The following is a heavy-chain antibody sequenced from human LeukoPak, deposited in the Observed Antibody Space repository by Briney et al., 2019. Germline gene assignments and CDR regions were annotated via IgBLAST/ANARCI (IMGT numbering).Heavy chain of an antibody. CDR1: GASISSYY. V-gene: IGHV4-59*08. CDR2: IYYSGSINY. J-gene: IGHJ4*02. Sequence: SETLSLTCTVSGASISSYYWSWIRQPPGKGLERIGYIYYSGSINYNYNPPLKSRVTISVDKSKNQFSLKLSSVTAADTAVYYCARRLDSSAWIDYWGQGTLVSVSS. D-gene: IGHD6-19*01. CDR3: ARRLDSSAWIDY.